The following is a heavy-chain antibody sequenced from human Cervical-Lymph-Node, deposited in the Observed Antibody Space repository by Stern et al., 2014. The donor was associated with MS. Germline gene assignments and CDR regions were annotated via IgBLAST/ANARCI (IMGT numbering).Heavy chain of an antibody. CDR3: ASDPGPDYYGHMYFFDD. J-gene: IGHJ4*02. CDR1: GASISSSNYY. CDR2: IDGTGVT. D-gene: IGHD3-10*01. V-gene: IGHV4-39*01. Sequence: QLQLQESGPGLVKPAETLSLSCTVSGASISSSNYYWAWIRPPPGKGLEWVGGIDGTGVTYTNPSLRGLVLLSVNSSKNQFTLKLSCGTASDTAVYFCASDPGPDYYGHMYFFDDWGQGTLVTVSS.